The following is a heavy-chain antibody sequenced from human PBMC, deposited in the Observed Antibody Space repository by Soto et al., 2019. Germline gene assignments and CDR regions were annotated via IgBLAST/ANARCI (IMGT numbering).Heavy chain of an antibody. CDR3: ARVQIAVAANGYGFDY. CDR2: ITGSGVIT. J-gene: IGHJ4*02. Sequence: GGSLRLSCAASGFTFSSYNLNWVRQAPGQGLEWVSSITGSGVITYYADSVKGRFTISRDNSKDRLYLQMNSLRADDTAVYFCARVQIAVAANGYGFDYWGQGTQVTVAS. D-gene: IGHD6-19*01. V-gene: IGHV3-23*01. CDR1: GFTFSSYN.